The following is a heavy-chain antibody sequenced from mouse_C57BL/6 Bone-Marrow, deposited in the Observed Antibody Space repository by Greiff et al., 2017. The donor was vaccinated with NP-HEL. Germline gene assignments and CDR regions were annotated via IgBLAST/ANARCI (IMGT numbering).Heavy chain of an antibody. CDR3: ASPRD. J-gene: IGHJ3*01. Sequence: LVESGAELARPGASVKLSCKASGYTFTSYGISWVKQRTGQGLEWIGEIYPRSGNTYYNEKFKGKATLTADKSSSTAYMELRSLTSEDSAVYFCASPRDWGQGTLVTVSA. CDR2: IYPRSGNT. CDR1: GYTFTSYG. V-gene: IGHV1-81*01.